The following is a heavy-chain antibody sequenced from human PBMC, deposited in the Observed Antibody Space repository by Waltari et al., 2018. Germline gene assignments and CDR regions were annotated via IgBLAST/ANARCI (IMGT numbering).Heavy chain of an antibody. CDR3: VKYSGFDYFFDY. V-gene: IGHV3-30*18. D-gene: IGHD5-12*01. CDR1: GFSFSNCN. CDR2: ISNDGSNT. Sequence: QMQLVESGGGVVQPGRSLRLSCAASGFSFSNCNMHWVRQAPGQGLEWVAGISNDGSNTDYADSVKSRFTVSRENSKNTLYLQINSLRDDDTAVYYCVKYSGFDYFFDYWGQGTLVTVSS. J-gene: IGHJ4*02.